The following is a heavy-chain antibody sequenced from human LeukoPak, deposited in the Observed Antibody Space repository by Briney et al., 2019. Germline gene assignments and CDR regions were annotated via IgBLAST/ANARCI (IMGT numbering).Heavy chain of an antibody. CDR3: ARGFYDSRGYSNPFDH. V-gene: IGHV4-59*01. Sequence: SETLSLTCTVSGDSIRSYHWSWIRQPPGRGLEGIGYGYYTGSTKYNPSLQSRVTISVDTSKNQFSLKLTSVTAADTAVYYCARGFYDSRGYSNPFDHYSQGTLVTVSS. D-gene: IGHD3-22*01. J-gene: IGHJ4*02. CDR1: GDSIRSYH. CDR2: GYYTGST.